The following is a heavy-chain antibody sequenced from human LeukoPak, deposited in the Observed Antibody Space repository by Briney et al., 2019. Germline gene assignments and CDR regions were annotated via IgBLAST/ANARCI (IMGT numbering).Heavy chain of an antibody. CDR2: IKQDGSEK. V-gene: IGHV3-7*01. CDR1: GLTFSTYG. Sequence: GGSLRLSCAASGLTFSTYGMSWVRQAPGKGLEWVANIKQDGSEKYYVDSVKGRFTISRDNAKNSLYLQMNSLRAEDTAMYYCARDSAGNDYWGQGTLVTVSS. D-gene: IGHD6-13*01. CDR3: ARDSAGNDY. J-gene: IGHJ4*02.